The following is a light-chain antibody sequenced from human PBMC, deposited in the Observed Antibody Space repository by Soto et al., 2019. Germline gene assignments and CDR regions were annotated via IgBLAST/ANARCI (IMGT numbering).Light chain of an antibody. CDR1: NSNIGSNA. CDR3: AAWDDSLKGVV. J-gene: IGLJ2*01. V-gene: IGLV1-44*01. Sequence: QPVLTQPPSASGTPGQGVAISCSGSNSNIGSNAVNWYQQLPGTAPKRLISGNNQRPSGVPDRFSGSKSGTSAFLPISGLQSEDEADYYCAAWDDSLKGVVFGGGTKVTVL. CDR2: GNN.